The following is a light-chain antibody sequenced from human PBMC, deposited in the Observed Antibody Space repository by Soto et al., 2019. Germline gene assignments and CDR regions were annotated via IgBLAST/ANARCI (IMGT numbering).Light chain of an antibody. CDR1: SSDVGGFNF. CDR3: SSYRGGSHVV. Sequence: QSALTQPASVSGSPGQSITISCAGTSSDVGGFNFVSWYQHHPGKAPKLVIYEVSNRPSGVSTRFSGSKSGHTASLTISGLQAEDEAEYYCSSYRGGSHVVFGGGTKLTVL. V-gene: IGLV2-14*01. J-gene: IGLJ2*01. CDR2: EVS.